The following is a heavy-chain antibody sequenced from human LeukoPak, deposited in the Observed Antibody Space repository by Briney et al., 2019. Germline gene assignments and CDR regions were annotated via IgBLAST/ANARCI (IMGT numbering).Heavy chain of an antibody. J-gene: IGHJ5*02. CDR1: GGSISSSRYY. Sequence: PSETLSLTCTVSGGSISSSRYYWSWIRQPPGKGLEWIGYIYYSGSTNYNPSLKSRVTISVDTSKNRFSLKLSSVTAADTAVYYCARGDSGWEENWFDPWGQGTLVTVSS. CDR2: IYYSGST. CDR3: ARGDSGWEENWFDP. V-gene: IGHV4-61*05. D-gene: IGHD6-19*01.